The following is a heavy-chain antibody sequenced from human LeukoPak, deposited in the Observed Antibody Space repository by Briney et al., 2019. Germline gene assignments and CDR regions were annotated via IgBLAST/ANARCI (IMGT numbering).Heavy chain of an antibody. CDR1: GGSISSHY. Sequence: SETLSLTCTVSGGSISSHYWTWIRQSPVKGLEWIGDISNSGSTSYNPSLKSRVTISIDTSKNQYSLKLSSVTAADTAVYYCGRDALVGYFSYYYMDVWGKGTTVTVSS. CDR2: ISNSGST. D-gene: IGHD2-15*01. V-gene: IGHV4-59*11. CDR3: GRDALVGYFSYYYMDV. J-gene: IGHJ6*03.